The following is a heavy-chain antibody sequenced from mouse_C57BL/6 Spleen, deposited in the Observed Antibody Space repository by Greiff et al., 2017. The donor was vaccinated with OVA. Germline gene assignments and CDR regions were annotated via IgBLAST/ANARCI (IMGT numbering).Heavy chain of an antibody. Sequence: QVQLKESGAELARPGASVKLSCKASGYTFTSYGISWVKQRTGQGLEWIGEIYPRSGNTYYNEKFKGKATLTADKSSSTAYMELRSLTSEDSAVYYCARSGDYRGFDYWGQGTTLTVSS. CDR1: GYTFTSYG. D-gene: IGHD2-4*01. CDR3: ARSGDYRGFDY. CDR2: IYPRSGNT. V-gene: IGHV1-81*01. J-gene: IGHJ2*01.